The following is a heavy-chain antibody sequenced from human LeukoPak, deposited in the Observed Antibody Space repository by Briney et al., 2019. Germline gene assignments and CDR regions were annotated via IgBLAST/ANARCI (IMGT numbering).Heavy chain of an antibody. CDR3: ARGRYYYDSSGYYFGY. Sequence: ASVKVSCKASGYTFTGYYMHWVRQAPGQGLEWMGWINPNSGGTNYAQKFQGRVTMTRDTSISTAYMELSRLRSDDTAVYYCARGRYYYDSSGYYFGYWGQGTLVTVSS. J-gene: IGHJ4*02. CDR1: GYTFTGYY. V-gene: IGHV1-2*02. CDR2: INPNSGGT. D-gene: IGHD3-22*01.